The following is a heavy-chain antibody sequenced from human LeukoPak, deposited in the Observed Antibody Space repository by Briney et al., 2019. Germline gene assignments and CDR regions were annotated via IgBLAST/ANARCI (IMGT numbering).Heavy chain of an antibody. D-gene: IGHD3-9*01. CDR3: ARAQEERYYDILTGYTNYFDY. CDR2: ISSSSSYI. J-gene: IGHJ4*02. Sequence: GGSLRLSCAASGFTFSSYSMNWVRQAPGKGLEWVSSISSSSSYIHYADSVKGRFTISRDNAKNSLYLQMNSLRAEDTAVYYCARAQEERYYDILTGYTNYFDYWGQGTLVTVSS. CDR1: GFTFSSYS. V-gene: IGHV3-21*01.